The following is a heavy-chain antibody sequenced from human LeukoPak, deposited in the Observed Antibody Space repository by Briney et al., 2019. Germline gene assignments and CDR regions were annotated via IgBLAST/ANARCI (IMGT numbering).Heavy chain of an antibody. D-gene: IGHD3-3*01. CDR2: INHSGST. CDR3: ARTYYDFWSGYWKNNWFDP. J-gene: IGHJ5*02. V-gene: IGHV4-34*01. CDR1: GGSFSGYY. Sequence: SETLSLTCAVYGGSFSGYYWSWIRQPPGKGLEWIGEINHSGSTNYNPSLKSRVTISVDTSKNQFSLKLSSVTAADTAVYYCARTYYDFWSGYWKNNWFDPWGQGTLVTVSS.